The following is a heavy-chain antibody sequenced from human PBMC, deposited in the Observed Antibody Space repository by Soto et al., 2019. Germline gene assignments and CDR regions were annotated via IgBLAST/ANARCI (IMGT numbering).Heavy chain of an antibody. D-gene: IGHD1-26*01. Sequence: QMQLVQSGAEVTKTGSSVTVSCQALGNTFSYRYLHWVRQAPGQALEWMGWIAPFSGDVHYAQKFQERVTLTRDRSINTAYMRMSSLRSEDTGIYFCASGGAGSGPFTWELPDHWGQGTLVTVSS. CDR1: GNTFSYRY. V-gene: IGHV1-45*02. CDR2: IAPFSGDV. J-gene: IGHJ4*02. CDR3: ASGGAGSGPFTWELPDH.